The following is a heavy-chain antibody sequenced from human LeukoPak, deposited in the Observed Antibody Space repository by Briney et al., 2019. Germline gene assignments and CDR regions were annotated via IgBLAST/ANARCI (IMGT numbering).Heavy chain of an antibody. CDR1: GYIFTGHY. CDR2: INPDSGGT. CDR3: ARGDSVCGSGTYYKPCYYYGMDV. D-gene: IGHD3-10*01. J-gene: IGHJ6*02. V-gene: IGHV1-2*02. Sequence: ASVKVSCKGSGYIFTGHYMHWVRQAPGQGLEWMGWINPDSGGTNYAQKFQGRVTVTRDTSISTVYTELSRLRFDDTAVYYCARGDSVCGSGTYYKPCYYYGMDVWGPGTTVTVSS.